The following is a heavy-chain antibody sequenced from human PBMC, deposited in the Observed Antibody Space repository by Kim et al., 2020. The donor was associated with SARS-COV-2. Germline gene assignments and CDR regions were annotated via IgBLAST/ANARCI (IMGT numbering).Heavy chain of an antibody. CDR2: ISYDGSNK. CDR3: ARDIGMWDSSGYTDY. D-gene: IGHD3-22*01. Sequence: GGSLRLSCAASGFTFSSYGMHWVRQAPGKGLEWVAVISYDGSNKYYADSVKGRFTISRDNSKNTLYLQMNSLRAEDTAVYYCARDIGMWDSSGYTDYWG. CDR1: GFTFSSYG. J-gene: IGHJ4*01. V-gene: IGHV3-33*05.